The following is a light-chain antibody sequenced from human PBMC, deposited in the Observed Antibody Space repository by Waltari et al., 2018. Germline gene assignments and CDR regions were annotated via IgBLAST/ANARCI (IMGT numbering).Light chain of an antibody. CDR2: CAS. CDR3: QQYYSRPRT. V-gene: IGKV3-15*01. J-gene: IGKJ1*01. CDR1: QNDKSY. Sequence: ELVMTPSPPALSVSPGDRSSQSGIASQNDKSYLAWYQQKPGQAPKLLIYCASTRATGVPARFSGSGSGTELTLTISSLQAEDVAVYYCQQYYSRPRTFGQGTKVEIK.